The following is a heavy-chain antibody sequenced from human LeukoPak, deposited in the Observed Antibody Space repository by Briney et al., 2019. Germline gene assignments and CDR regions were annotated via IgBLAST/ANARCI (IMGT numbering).Heavy chain of an antibody. Sequence: GGSLRLSCAASGFTFSGSWMDWVRQAPGKGLEWVANIKEDGSKTYYVDSAKGRFTISRDNVKSSLYLQLDSLRVEDTAIYYCSRSLNYWGQGTLVTISS. V-gene: IGHV3-7*01. CDR1: GFTFSGSW. CDR2: IKEDGSKT. CDR3: SRSLNY. J-gene: IGHJ4*02.